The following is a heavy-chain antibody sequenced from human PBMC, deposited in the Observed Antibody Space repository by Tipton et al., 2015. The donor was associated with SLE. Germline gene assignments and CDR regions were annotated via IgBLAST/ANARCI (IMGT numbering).Heavy chain of an antibody. V-gene: IGHV4-61*02. Sequence: TLSLTCTVSGGSITSDTFYWTWLRQPAGNRLEWIGRVKTSGTTNYNPSLRGRFSISINTSENQFFLTVKSVTATDSAVYYCARASDYGRTFDSWGQGTLVTVSS. CDR3: ARASDYGRTFDS. J-gene: IGHJ4*02. CDR1: GGSITSDTFY. CDR2: VKTSGTT. D-gene: IGHD4/OR15-4a*01.